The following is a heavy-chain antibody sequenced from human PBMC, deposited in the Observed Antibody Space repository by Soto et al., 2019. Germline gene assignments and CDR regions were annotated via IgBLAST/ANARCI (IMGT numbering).Heavy chain of an antibody. V-gene: IGHV3-33*01. CDR2: IWYDGSNK. CDR3: VRGGGSASATLDY. D-gene: IGHD2-15*01. Sequence: QVQLVESGGGVVQPGTSLRLSCAASGFNFGSYAMHWVRQAPGKGLEWVATIWYDGSNKYYTGSVKGRFTISRDNSKNAGFLQMNSLRAEDTAVFYCVRGGGSASATLDYWGQGTLVTVSS. J-gene: IGHJ4*02. CDR1: GFNFGSYA.